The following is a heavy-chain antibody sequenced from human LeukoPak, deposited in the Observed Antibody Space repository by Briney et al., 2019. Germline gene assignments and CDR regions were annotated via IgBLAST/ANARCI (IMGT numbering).Heavy chain of an antibody. V-gene: IGHV3-23*01. J-gene: IGHJ4*02. Sequence: GGSLRLSCAASGFTFSSYAMSWVRQAPGKGLEWVSVISGSGGSTYYADSVKGRFAISRDNSKNTLYLQMNSLRAEDTAVYYCAKGSSSSSRYYFDYWGQGTLVTVSS. D-gene: IGHD6-6*01. CDR1: GFTFSSYA. CDR3: AKGSSSSSRYYFDY. CDR2: ISGSGGST.